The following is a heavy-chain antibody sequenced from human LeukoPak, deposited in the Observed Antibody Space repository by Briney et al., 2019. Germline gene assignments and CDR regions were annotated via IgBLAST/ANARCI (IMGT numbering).Heavy chain of an antibody. CDR3: ARGGWLQSTYYFDY. V-gene: IGHV1-2*06. CDR2: INPNSGGT. J-gene: IGHJ4*02. CDR1: GYTFTGYY. D-gene: IGHD5-24*01. Sequence: EASVKVSCKASGYTFTGYYMHWVRQAPGQGLEWMGRINPNSGGTNYAQKFQGRVTMTRDTSISTAYMELSRLRSDDTAVYYCARGGWLQSTYYFDYWGQGTLVTVSS.